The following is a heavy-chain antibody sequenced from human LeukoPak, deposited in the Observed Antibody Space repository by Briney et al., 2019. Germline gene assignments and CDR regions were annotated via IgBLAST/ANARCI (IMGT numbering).Heavy chain of an antibody. J-gene: IGHJ4*02. CDR2: IYPGDSDT. CDR3: ARSHGDYDYFDY. D-gene: IGHD4-17*01. V-gene: IGHV5-51*01. Sequence: GESLKISCKGSVYSFTSYWIGWVRQLPGKGLEWMGIIYPGDSDTRYSPSFQGQATISADTSISTACLQWSSLKASDTAMYYCARSHGDYDYFDYWGQGTLVTVSS. CDR1: VYSFTSYW.